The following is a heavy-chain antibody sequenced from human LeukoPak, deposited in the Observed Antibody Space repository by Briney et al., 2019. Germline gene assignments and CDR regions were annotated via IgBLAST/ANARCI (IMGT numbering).Heavy chain of an antibody. D-gene: IGHD5-24*01. J-gene: IGHJ3*02. CDR2: INSDGSST. CDR3: AKDSGVGMATTFSILDI. Sequence: GGSLRLSCAASGFTFSSYWMHWVRHAPGKGLVWVSRINSDGSSTSYADSVKGRFTISRDNSRNTLYLQMNSLRAEDTAVYYCAKDSGVGMATTFSILDIWGQGTMVTVSS. V-gene: IGHV3-74*01. CDR1: GFTFSSYW.